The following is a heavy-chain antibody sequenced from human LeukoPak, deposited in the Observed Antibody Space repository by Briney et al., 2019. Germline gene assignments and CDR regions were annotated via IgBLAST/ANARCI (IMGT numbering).Heavy chain of an antibody. CDR3: ARGSRVYDRSGFHTWHDY. J-gene: IGHJ4*03. CDR1: GASINNYY. CDR2: IYSTGDT. Sequence: SETLSLTCTVSGASINNYYWSWVRQPPLKGLEWIGYIYSTGDTSYNPSLESRVSISMDTSKHHFSLEITSVTAADTAVYYCARGSRVYDRSGFHTWHDYWGHGTLVTVSS. V-gene: IGHV4-59*01. D-gene: IGHD3-22*01.